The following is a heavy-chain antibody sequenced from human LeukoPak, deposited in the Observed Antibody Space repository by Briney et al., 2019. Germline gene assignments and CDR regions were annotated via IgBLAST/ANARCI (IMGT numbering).Heavy chain of an antibody. Sequence: PSETLSLTCTVAGDSISSSSYYWDWIRQPPGKGLEWIGNMYYSSGNTFYNPSLKSRVTISVDTSKNQFSLKLNSVTAAETAVYFCAPHRAAVTLFDYSGQGTLVTVSS. D-gene: IGHD4-11*01. J-gene: IGHJ4*02. V-gene: IGHV4-39*01. CDR1: GDSISSSSYY. CDR3: APHRAAVTLFDY. CDR2: MYYSSGNT.